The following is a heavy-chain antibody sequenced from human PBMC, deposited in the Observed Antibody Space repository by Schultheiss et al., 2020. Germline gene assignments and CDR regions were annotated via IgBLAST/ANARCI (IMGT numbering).Heavy chain of an antibody. D-gene: IGHD2-15*01. V-gene: IGHV3-30*12. J-gene: IGHJ5*02. CDR1: GFTFRNHG. Sequence: GGSLRLSCAASGFTFRNHGMHWVRQAPGKGLEWVAVISYDGSNKYNADSVKGRFTISRDNAKNSLYLQMNSLRAEDTAVYYCARRGDPYCSGGSCYIRSPIGWFDPWGQGTLVTVSS. CDR2: ISYDGSNK. CDR3: ARRGDPYCSGGSCYIRSPIGWFDP.